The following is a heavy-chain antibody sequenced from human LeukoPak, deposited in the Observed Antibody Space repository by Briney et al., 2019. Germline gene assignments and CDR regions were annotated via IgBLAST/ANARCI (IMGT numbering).Heavy chain of an antibody. CDR1: GFGFGSFA. CDR2: LSYDGSSE. CDR3: AKDMGEPAYCGGDCYSRYFQH. D-gene: IGHD2-21*02. Sequence: GGSLRLSCEGSKFTASGFGFGSFAMYWVRQAPGKGLEWVAVLSYDGSSEYYADSVKGRFTISRDNSKNTLYLQMNRLRAEDTAVYHCAKDMGEPAYCGGDCYSRYFQHWGQGTLVTVSS. V-gene: IGHV3-30*18. J-gene: IGHJ1*01.